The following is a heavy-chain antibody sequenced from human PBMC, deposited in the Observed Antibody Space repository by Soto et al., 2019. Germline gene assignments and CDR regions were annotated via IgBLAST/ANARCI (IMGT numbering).Heavy chain of an antibody. D-gene: IGHD6-6*01. V-gene: IGHV2-5*01. J-gene: IGHJ3*02. CDR1: GFSLSTSGVG. CDR3: ARGLATLPVFAFDI. CDR2: IYWSGDE. Sequence: GSGPTLVNPTQTLTLTCSFSGFSLSTSGVGVGWIRQSPGKALEWLALIYWSGDEHYRPSLKSRLSIIKDTSKNHVVLIMTDMDPADTATYYCARGLATLPVFAFDIWGQGTMVTVSS.